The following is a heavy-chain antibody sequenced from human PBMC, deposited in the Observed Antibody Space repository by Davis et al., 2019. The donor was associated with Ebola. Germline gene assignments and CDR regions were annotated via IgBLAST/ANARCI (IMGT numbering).Heavy chain of an antibody. CDR1: GAAFSSFG. D-gene: IGHD5-18*01. CDR3: AGRRYTYSFNFFDY. J-gene: IGHJ4*02. CDR2: ILPMFDTV. Sequence: AASVKVSCKASGAAFSSFGLSWVRQAPGQGLEWMGGILPMFDTVNYAQKFQDRVTITADESTSTVYMELNSLRSEDTAVHFCAGRRYTYSFNFFDYWGQGTLVAVSS. V-gene: IGHV1-69*13.